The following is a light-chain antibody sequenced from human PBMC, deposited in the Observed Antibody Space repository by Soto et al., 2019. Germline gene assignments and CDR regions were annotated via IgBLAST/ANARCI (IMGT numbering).Light chain of an antibody. V-gene: IGKV2-30*01. CDR2: EVS. J-gene: IGKJ3*01. CDR3: MQGIHWPPT. CDR1: ESLVYSDGNTY. Sequence: DVAMTQSPLSLPVTLGQPASISCRSSESLVYSDGNTYLTWFQQRPGQSPRRLIYEVSKRDSAVPDRFSGSGAVTEFTLKISRVAAEDVGVYYCMQGIHWPPTFGPGTRLEIK.